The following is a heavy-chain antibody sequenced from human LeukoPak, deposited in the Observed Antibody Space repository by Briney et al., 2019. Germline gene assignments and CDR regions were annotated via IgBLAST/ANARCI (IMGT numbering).Heavy chain of an antibody. CDR1: GFTFSTFW. CDR2: INHDGSST. J-gene: IGHJ4*02. D-gene: IGHD3-10*01. V-gene: IGHV3-74*01. Sequence: GGSLRLSCATSGFTFSTFWMHWVRQAPGKGLVWVSRINHDGSSTNYADSVKGRFTISRDNAKNSLYLQMNSLRAEDTALYYCARDISYYGSGSSTGYWGQGTLVTVSS. CDR3: ARDISYYGSGSSTGY.